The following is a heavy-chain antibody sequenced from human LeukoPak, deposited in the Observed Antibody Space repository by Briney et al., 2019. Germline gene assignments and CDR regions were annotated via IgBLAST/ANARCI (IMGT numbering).Heavy chain of an antibody. Sequence: KPSETLSLTCTVSGVSISSGGYYWSWIRQHPGKGLEWIGYIYYSGSTYYNPSLKSRVTISVDTSKNQFSLKLSSVTAADTAVYYCARAVVVIHYFDYWGXGTLVTVSS. J-gene: IGHJ4*02. D-gene: IGHD3-22*01. CDR1: GVSISSGGYY. V-gene: IGHV4-31*03. CDR3: ARAVVVIHYFDY. CDR2: IYYSGST.